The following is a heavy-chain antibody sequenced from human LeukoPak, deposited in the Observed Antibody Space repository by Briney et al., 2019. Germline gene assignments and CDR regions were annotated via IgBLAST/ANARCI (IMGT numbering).Heavy chain of an antibody. CDR2: MNPNSGNT. D-gene: IGHD3-16*01. J-gene: IGHJ4*02. Sequence: WASVKVSCKASGYTFTTYEISWVRQATGHGLEWMGWMNPNSGNTGYAQKFQGRVTMTRDTSISTAYMEVSNLRSEDTAVYYCARLRGSYIDSWGQGTLVTVSS. V-gene: IGHV1-8*01. CDR1: GYTFTTYE. CDR3: ARLRGSYIDS.